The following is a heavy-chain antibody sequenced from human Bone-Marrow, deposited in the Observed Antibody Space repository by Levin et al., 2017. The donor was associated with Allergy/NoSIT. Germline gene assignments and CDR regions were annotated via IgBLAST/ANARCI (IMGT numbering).Heavy chain of an antibody. CDR3: AKEQDPCSSTSCYSDY. J-gene: IGHJ4*02. CDR1: GFTFSIYA. CDR2: ISGSGGDT. Sequence: SGGSLRLSCAASGFTFSIYAMTWVRQAPGKGLEWVSSISGSGGDTYYADSVKGRFTISRDNSKNTLYLQMNSPRAEDTAVYYCAKEQDPCSSTSCYSDYWGQGTLVTVSS. V-gene: IGHV3-23*01. D-gene: IGHD2-2*01.